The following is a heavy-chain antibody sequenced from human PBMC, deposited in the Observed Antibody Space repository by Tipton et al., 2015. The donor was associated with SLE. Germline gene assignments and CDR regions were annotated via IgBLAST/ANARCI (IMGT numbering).Heavy chain of an antibody. CDR1: GFTFRNHA. D-gene: IGHD6-13*01. CDR2: ISTGGDTT. V-gene: IGHV3-23*01. Sequence: GSLRLSCAASGFTFRNHALSWVRQAPGKGLEWVSSISTGGDTTYYADSVRGRFTISRDNSRGTLYLQMNSLRVEDTAVYYCAKARAAAAQAFDIWGQGTMVTVSS. J-gene: IGHJ3*02. CDR3: AKARAAAAQAFDI.